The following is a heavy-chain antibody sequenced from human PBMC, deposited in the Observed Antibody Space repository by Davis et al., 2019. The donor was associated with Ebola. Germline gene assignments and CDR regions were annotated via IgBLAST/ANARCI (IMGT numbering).Heavy chain of an antibody. CDR3: TNLGAYPAHY. V-gene: IGHV3-48*02. CDR1: GFTFNKFN. Sequence: GGSLRLSCAASGFTFNKFNMNWVRQGPGKGLEWIAHISSSGSPIFYADSVKGRFTVSRDNAKNSVFLQLDSLRDDDTAVYFCTNLGAYPAHYWGQGTLVNVSS. J-gene: IGHJ4*02. CDR2: ISSSGSPI. D-gene: IGHD3-16*01.